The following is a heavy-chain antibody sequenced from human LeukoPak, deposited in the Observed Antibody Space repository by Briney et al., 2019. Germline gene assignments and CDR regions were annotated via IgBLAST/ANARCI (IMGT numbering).Heavy chain of an antibody. V-gene: IGHV3-48*01. J-gene: IGHJ4*02. CDR3: ARARGYSYGYSDY. CDR2: ISSSGSVI. CDR1: WFPFKSYS. Sequence: GSLHLSSSASWFPFKSYSMNWGRQAPRGGGGGVSYISSSGSVIDYADSVKGRLTISRDNAKNSLYLQMNSLRVEDTAVYYCARARGYSYGYSDYWGQGTLVTVSS. D-gene: IGHD5-18*01.